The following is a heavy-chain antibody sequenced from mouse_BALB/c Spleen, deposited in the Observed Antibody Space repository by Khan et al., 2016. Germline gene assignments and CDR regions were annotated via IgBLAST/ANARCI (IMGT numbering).Heavy chain of an antibody. CDR1: GFNIKDTY. J-gene: IGHJ3*01. D-gene: IGHD1-1*02. V-gene: IGHV14-3*02. Sequence: VQLKESGADLVKPGASVKLSCTASGFNIKDTYIHWVTQRPEHALEWIGRIDPANGNTAYDPKFQGKATITADIFFNTAFLQLSSLTSVDNAVAYCARILYGGAYWGQGTLVTVSA. CDR2: IDPANGNT. CDR3: ARILYGGAY.